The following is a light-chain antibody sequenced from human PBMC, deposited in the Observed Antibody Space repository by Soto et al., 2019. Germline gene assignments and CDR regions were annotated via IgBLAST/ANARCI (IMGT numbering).Light chain of an antibody. CDR2: GVS. Sequence: HSVLTQPASVSGSPVQSITISCTGTTSDVSIYNYVPWYQQHPGKAPKLMIYGVSNRPSGVSNRFSGAKSGHTASLTISGLQVEDEADYYCCSYTSSTNYVFGPGTKVTV. CDR1: TSDVSIYNY. CDR3: CSYTSSTNYV. V-gene: IGLV2-14*01. J-gene: IGLJ1*01.